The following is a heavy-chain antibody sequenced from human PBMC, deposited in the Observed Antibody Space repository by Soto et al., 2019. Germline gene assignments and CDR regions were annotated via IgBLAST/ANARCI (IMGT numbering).Heavy chain of an antibody. CDR2: IYYSGST. Sequence: SETLSLTCTVSGGSISSSSYYWGWIRQPPGKGLEWIGSIYYSGSTYYNPSLKSRVTISVDTSKNQFSLKLSSVTAADTAVYFCARTNITGMQYDAFDIWGQGTMVTVSS. J-gene: IGHJ3*02. V-gene: IGHV4-39*01. D-gene: IGHD1-20*01. CDR1: GGSISSSSYY. CDR3: ARTNITGMQYDAFDI.